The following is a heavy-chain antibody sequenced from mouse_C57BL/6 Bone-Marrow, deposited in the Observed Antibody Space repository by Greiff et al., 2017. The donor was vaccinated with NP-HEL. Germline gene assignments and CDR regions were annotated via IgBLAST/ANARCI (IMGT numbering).Heavy chain of an antibody. J-gene: IGHJ3*01. CDR3: ARPWSGAFCAY. V-gene: IGHV1-26*01. CDR1: GYTFTDYY. CDR2: INPNNGGT. Sequence: EVQLQQSGPELVKPGASVKISCKASGYTFTDYYMNWVKQSHGKSLEWIGDINPNNGGTSYNQKFKGKATLTVDKSSSTAYMELRSLTSEDSAVYYCARPWSGAFCAYWGQGTLVTVSA.